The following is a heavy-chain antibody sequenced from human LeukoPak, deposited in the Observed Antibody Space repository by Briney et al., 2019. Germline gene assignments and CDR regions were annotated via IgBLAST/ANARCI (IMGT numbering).Heavy chain of an antibody. D-gene: IGHD2-15*01. CDR2: IYSGGTT. CDR3: AKAVVVTATLDDAFDI. CDR1: GLTVSSNY. V-gene: IGHV3-66*01. Sequence: PGGSLRLSCAASGLTVSSNYMNWVRQAPGKGLEWVSIIYSGGTTYYADSVKGRFTISRDNSKNTLYLQMNSLRAEDTALYYCAKAVVVTATLDDAFDIWGQGTMVTVSS. J-gene: IGHJ3*02.